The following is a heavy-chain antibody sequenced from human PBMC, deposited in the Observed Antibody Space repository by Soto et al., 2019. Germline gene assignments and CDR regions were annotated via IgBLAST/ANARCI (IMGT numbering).Heavy chain of an antibody. Sequence: GKGLEWVAVISYDGSNKYYADSVKGRFTISRDNSKNTLYLQMNSLRAEDTAVYYCARGLYHSGGGYSYGRFAYWGHGTLVTVSS. CDR2: ISYDGSNK. V-gene: IGHV3-30-3*01. J-gene: IGHJ4*01. D-gene: IGHD5-18*01. CDR3: ARGLYHSGGGYSYGRFAY.